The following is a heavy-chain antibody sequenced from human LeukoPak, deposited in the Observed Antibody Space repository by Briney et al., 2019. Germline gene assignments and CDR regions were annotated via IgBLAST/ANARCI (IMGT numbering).Heavy chain of an antibody. Sequence: ASVKVSCTASGYTFTSYGISWVRQAPGQGLEWMGWISAYNGNTNYARKLQGRVTMTTDTSTSTAYMELRSLRSDDTAVYYCARDFDSGLSITMVRGVIYDYWGQGTLVTVSS. CDR2: ISAYNGNT. D-gene: IGHD3-10*01. CDR3: ARDFDSGLSITMVRGVIYDY. CDR1: GYTFTSYG. J-gene: IGHJ4*02. V-gene: IGHV1-18*04.